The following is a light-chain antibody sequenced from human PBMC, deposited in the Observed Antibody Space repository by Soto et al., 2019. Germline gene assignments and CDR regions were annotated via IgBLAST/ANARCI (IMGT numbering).Light chain of an antibody. Sequence: QSALTQPASVSGSPGQSITISCTGTSSDVGSYHLVSWYQPHPGKAPKLMIYEFSKRPSGVSNRFSGSKSDNTASLPVSGLQAEDESDYYCCSYGSSTTFVVFGGGTKLTVL. J-gene: IGLJ2*01. CDR1: SSDVGSYHL. CDR2: EFS. V-gene: IGLV2-23*02. CDR3: CSYGSSTTFVV.